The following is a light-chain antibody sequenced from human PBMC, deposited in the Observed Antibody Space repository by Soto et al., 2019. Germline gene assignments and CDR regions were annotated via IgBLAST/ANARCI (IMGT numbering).Light chain of an antibody. CDR2: GAS. CDR3: QQYGNSPPFT. CDR1: LSVSSSY. J-gene: IGKJ2*01. Sequence: EIVLTQSPGTLSLSPGERATLSCRASLSVSSSYLAWYQQKPGQAPRLLIYGASSRATGIPDRFSGSGSGTDFTLTINRLEPEDFAVYFCQQYGNSPPFTFGQGTKVEIK. V-gene: IGKV3-20*01.